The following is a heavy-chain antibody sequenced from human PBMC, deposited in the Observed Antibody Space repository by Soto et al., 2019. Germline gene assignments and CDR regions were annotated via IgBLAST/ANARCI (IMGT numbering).Heavy chain of an antibody. D-gene: IGHD2-21*02. CDR3: ARSIVVVTALDY. V-gene: IGHV1-3*05. Sequence: QVQLVQSGAEEKKPGASVKVSCKASGYTFTSYAMHWVRQAPGQRLEWMGWFNAGNGTTKYSQKFQGRATFTRDTSGSTAYMELSSLRSEDTAVYYCARSIVVVTALDYWGQGTLVTVSS. CDR2: FNAGNGTT. J-gene: IGHJ4*02. CDR1: GYTFTSYA.